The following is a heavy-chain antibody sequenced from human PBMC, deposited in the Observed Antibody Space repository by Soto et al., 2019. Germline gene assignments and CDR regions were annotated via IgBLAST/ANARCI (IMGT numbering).Heavy chain of an antibody. V-gene: IGHV4-31*03. D-gene: IGHD2-2*01. J-gene: IGHJ4*02. CDR3: ATTPATLGKDY. CDR1: GGSISSKSCY. Sequence: SETLSLTCTVSGGSISSKSCYWSWIRQHPGKGLEWIGHISYSGSTYYNPSLRSRVRISVDTSKNEFSLKLTSMTTADTAVYYCATTPATLGKDYWGQGTLVTVSS. CDR2: ISYSGST.